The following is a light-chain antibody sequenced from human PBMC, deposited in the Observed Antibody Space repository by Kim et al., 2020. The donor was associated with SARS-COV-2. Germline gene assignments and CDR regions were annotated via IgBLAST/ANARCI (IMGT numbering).Light chain of an antibody. J-gene: IGKJ3*01. Sequence: ASTGDRVTITCRASQGISSYLAWYQQKPGKAPKLLIYAASTLQSGVPSRFSGSGSGTDFTLTISCLQSEDFATYYCQQYYSYPIVFGPGTKVDIK. CDR3: QQYYSYPIV. CDR2: AAS. CDR1: QGISSY. V-gene: IGKV1-8*01.